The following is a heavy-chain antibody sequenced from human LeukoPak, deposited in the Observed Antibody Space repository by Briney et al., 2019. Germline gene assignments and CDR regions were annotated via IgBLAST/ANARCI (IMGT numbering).Heavy chain of an antibody. Sequence: IPSETLSLTCTVSGGSISSYYWSWIRQPPGKGLEWIGYIYYSGSTNYNPSLKSRVTMSVDTSKNQFSLKLSSVTAADMAVYYCARYDFNKYFDYWGQGTLVAVSS. CDR3: ARYDFNKYFDY. CDR1: GGSISSYY. J-gene: IGHJ4*02. V-gene: IGHV4-59*01. CDR2: IYYSGST. D-gene: IGHD3-3*01.